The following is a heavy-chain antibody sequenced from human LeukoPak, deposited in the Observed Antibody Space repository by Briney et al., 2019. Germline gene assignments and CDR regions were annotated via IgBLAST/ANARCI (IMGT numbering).Heavy chain of an antibody. J-gene: IGHJ6*02. Sequence: GRSPRLSCAASGFTFSTYAMHWVRQVPGKGLEWVAVISNDGRNKYYADSVKGRFTISRDNSKNTLHLQMNSLRAEDTAVFHCARGWLTTWHYGMGVWGQGTTVTVSS. CDR1: GFTFSTYA. CDR3: ARGWLTTWHYGMGV. CDR2: ISNDGRNK. D-gene: IGHD4-17*01. V-gene: IGHV3-30*04.